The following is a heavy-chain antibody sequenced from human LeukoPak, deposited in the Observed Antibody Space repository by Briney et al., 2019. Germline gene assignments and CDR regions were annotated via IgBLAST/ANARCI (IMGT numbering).Heavy chain of an antibody. D-gene: IGHD1-26*01. Sequence: PSETLSLTCAVSGGSISSGGYSWSWIRQPPGKGLEWIGYIYHSGSTNYNPSFKSRVTISVDKSKNQFSLKLSSVTAADTAVYYCARDGAIHDAFDIWGQGTMVTVSS. CDR1: GGSISSGGYS. CDR2: IYHSGST. V-gene: IGHV4-30-2*01. CDR3: ARDGAIHDAFDI. J-gene: IGHJ3*02.